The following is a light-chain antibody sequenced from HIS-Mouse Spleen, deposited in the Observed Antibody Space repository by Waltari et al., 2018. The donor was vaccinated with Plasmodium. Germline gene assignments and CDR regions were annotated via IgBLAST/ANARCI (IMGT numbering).Light chain of an antibody. CDR1: STNIGRTY. CDR3: AAWDDSLSGWV. CDR2: RNN. V-gene: IGLV1-47*01. J-gene: IGLJ3*02. Sequence: QSVLTQPPSASGTPGQRVTTPCSGSSTNIGRTYVYWYQQLPGTPPKLLIYRNNQRPSRVPDRFSGSKSGTSASLAISGLRSEDEADYYCAAWDDSLSGWVFGGGTKLTVL.